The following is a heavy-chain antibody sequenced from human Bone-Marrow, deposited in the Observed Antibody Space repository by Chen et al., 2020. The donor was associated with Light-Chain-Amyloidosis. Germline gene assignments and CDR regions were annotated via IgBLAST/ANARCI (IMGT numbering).Heavy chain of an antibody. CDR3: AKDISYDDILPGYPADAFDI. Sequence: EVQLVESGGGLLQRGGSLRLSCAASGFAFSSYAMSWVRQAPGKGLEWVSNSSGRWCSGYYGDSVKGLLTISRDNSKNALFLQMNSLRAEETAVYYCAKDISYDDILPGYPADAFDIWGQGTMVTVSS. CDR1: GFAFSSYA. CDR2: SSGRWCSG. J-gene: IGHJ3*02. V-gene: IGHV3-23*04. D-gene: IGHD3-9*01.